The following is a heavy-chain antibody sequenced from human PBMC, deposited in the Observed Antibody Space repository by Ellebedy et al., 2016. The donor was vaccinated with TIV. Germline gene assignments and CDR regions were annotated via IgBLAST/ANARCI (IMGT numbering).Heavy chain of an antibody. CDR1: GFTFSSYT. D-gene: IGHD2-15*01. V-gene: IGHV3-21*01. CDR2: ISGSSTYI. CDR3: ARNRYCSAGDCYALGY. J-gene: IGHJ4*02. Sequence: GESLKISCAASGFTFSSYTMNWVRQAPGKGLEWVSSISGSSTYIYYADSVKGRFTISRDNAKNTLYLQMNSLRAEDTALYYCARNRYCSAGDCYALGYWGQGTLVTVSS.